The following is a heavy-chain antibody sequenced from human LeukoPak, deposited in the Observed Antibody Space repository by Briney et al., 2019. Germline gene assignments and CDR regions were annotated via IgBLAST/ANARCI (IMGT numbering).Heavy chain of an antibody. CDR1: GFTFSSYG. D-gene: IGHD4-11*01. CDR2: IRYDGSNK. Sequence: PGGSLRLSCAASGFTFSSYGMHWVRQAPGKGLEWVAFIRYDGSNKYYADSVKGRFTISRDNFKNTVSLQMNSLRAEGTAIYYCAKDAQRGFDYSNSLEHWGQGSLVTVSS. V-gene: IGHV3-30*02. CDR3: AKDAQRGFDYSNSLEH. J-gene: IGHJ4*02.